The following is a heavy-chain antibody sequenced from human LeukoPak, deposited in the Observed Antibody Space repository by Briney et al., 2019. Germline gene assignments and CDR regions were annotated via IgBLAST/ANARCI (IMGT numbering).Heavy chain of an antibody. CDR3: ATLVSRGSWYFDY. V-gene: IGHV1-24*01. J-gene: IGHJ4*02. D-gene: IGHD2-15*01. CDR1: GYTLTELS. Sequence: GASVKVSCKVSGYTLTELSMHWVRQAPGKGLEWMGGFDPEDGETIYAQKFQGRVTMTEDTSTDTAYMELSSLRSEDTAVYYRATLVSRGSWYFDYWGQGTLVTVSS. CDR2: FDPEDGET.